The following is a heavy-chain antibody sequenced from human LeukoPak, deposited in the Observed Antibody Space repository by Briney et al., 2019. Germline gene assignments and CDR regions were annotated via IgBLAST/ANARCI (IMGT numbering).Heavy chain of an antibody. CDR2: IYTSGST. Sequence: SETLSLTCTVSGGSISSGSYYWSWIRQPAGKGLEWIGRIYTSGSTNFNPSLKSRVTMSVDTSKNQFSLKLSSMTAADTAVYYCARDRSYCTRDTCYYNWFDPWGPGTLVTVSS. CDR1: GGSISSGSYY. J-gene: IGHJ5*02. CDR3: ARDRSYCTRDTCYYNWFDP. D-gene: IGHD2-15*01. V-gene: IGHV4-61*02.